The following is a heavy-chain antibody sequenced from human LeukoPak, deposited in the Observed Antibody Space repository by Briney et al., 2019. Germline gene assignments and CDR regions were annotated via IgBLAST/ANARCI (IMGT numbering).Heavy chain of an antibody. CDR2: IYYSGST. J-gene: IGHJ4*02. Sequence: SETLSLTCTVSGGSISSSTYYWDWIRQPPGKGLEWIGSIYYSGSTYYNPSLKSRVTISVDTSKNQFSLKLSSVTAADTAVYYCARVPDPEYYYDSSGHLDYWGQGTLVTVSS. D-gene: IGHD3-22*01. CDR1: GGSISSSTYY. CDR3: ARVPDPEYYYDSSGHLDY. V-gene: IGHV4-39*07.